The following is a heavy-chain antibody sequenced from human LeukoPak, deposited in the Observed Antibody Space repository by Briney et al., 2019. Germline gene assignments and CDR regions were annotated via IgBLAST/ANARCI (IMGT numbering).Heavy chain of an antibody. J-gene: IGHJ4*02. CDR1: GGSFSGYY. D-gene: IGHD5-18*01. Sequence: SETLSLTCAVYGGSFSGYYWSWVRQPPGKGLEWIGEINHSGSTNYNPSLKSRVTISVDTSKNQFSLKLSSVTAADTAVYYCARSGYSYGLDYWGQGTLVTVSS. V-gene: IGHV4-34*01. CDR3: ARSGYSYGLDY. CDR2: INHSGST.